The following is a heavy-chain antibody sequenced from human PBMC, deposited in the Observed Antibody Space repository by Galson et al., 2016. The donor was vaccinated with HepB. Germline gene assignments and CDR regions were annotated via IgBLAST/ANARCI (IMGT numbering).Heavy chain of an antibody. CDR2: INPSGGST. J-gene: IGHJ4*02. CDR3: AYDYGDYNFDY. D-gene: IGHD4-17*01. V-gene: IGHV1-46*01. CDR1: GYAFASYN. Sequence: KASGYAFASYNMHWVRQAPGQGLEWMGIINPSGGSTNYAQKFQGRVTMTRDTSTSTVYMELSSLRSEDTAVYYCAYDYGDYNFDYWGQGTLVTVSS.